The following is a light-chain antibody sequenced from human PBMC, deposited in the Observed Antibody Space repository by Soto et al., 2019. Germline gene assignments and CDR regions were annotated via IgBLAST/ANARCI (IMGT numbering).Light chain of an antibody. CDR3: FSFTTDWTHV. CDR1: SSNIGAGYD. CDR2: EVS. Sequence: QSVLTQPPSVSGAPGQRVTISCTGSSSNIGAGYDVHWYQQHPGKAPTLIISEVSNRPSGVSNRFSGSKSGNAASLTISGLQAEDEADYFCFSFTTDWTHVFGTGTKVTVL. J-gene: IGLJ1*01. V-gene: IGLV1-40*01.